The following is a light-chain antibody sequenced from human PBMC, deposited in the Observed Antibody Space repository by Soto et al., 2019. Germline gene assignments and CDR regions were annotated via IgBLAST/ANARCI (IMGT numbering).Light chain of an antibody. J-gene: IGLJ3*02. CDR1: ISDVGGYNY. V-gene: IGLV2-14*01. CDR2: EVS. CDR3: SSLTDISSWM. Sequence: QSVLTQPASVSGSPGQSITISCTGTISDVGGYNYVSWYQQHPGKAPKLMIYEVSNRPSGVSARFSASKSGNTASLTISGLQAEDEADYYCSSLTDISSWMFGGGTKLTVL.